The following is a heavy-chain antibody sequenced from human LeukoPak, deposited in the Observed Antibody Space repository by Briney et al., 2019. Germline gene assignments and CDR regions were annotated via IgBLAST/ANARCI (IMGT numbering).Heavy chain of an antibody. CDR1: GYTFTGYY. D-gene: IGHD1-1*01. CDR3: ARPQTGTTSAFDI. CDR2: INPSGGST. V-gene: IGHV1-46*01. Sequence: ASVKVSCKASGYTFTGYYMHWVRQAPGQGLEWMGIINPSGGSTSYAQKFQGRVTMTRDMSTSTVYVELSSLRSEDTAVYYCARPQTGTTSAFDIWGQGTMVTVSS. J-gene: IGHJ3*02.